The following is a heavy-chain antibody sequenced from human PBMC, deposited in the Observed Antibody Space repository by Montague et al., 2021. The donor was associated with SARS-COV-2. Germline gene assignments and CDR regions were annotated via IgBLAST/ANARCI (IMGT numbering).Heavy chain of an antibody. CDR3: ARDHYGSEDY. CDR1: GFSFSSRG. D-gene: IGHD3-10*01. V-gene: IGHV3-7*01. CDR2: VEQDGSES. J-gene: IGHJ4*02. Sequence: SLRLSCAAPGFSFSSRGMSWVRQVPGKGLEWVATVEQDGSESHYVDSVKGRFTISRDNAKSSAYLQMSSLRVEDTAVYFCARDHYGSEDYWGQGILVTVSS.